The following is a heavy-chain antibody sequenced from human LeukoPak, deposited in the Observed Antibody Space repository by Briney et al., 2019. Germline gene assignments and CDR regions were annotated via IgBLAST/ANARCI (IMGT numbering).Heavy chain of an antibody. CDR2: ISGSGGST. CDR3: AKDGSGVAAADYYFDH. V-gene: IGHV3-23*01. Sequence: PGGSLRLSCAASGFTFSSYAMSWVRQAPGKGLEWVSAISGSGGSTFYADSVKGRFTISRDNSKNTLYMQMNSLRAEDTAVYYCAKDGSGVAAADYYFDHWGQGTLVTVSS. D-gene: IGHD2-15*01. J-gene: IGHJ4*02. CDR1: GFTFSSYA.